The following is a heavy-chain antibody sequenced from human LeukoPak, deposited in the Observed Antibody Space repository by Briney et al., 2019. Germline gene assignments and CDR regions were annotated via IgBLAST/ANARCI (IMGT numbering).Heavy chain of an antibody. Sequence: QPGGSMRLSCAASGFTFSSYAMSWVRQAPGKGLEWVSAISGSGGSTYYADSVKGRFTISRDNSKNTLYLQMNSLRAEDTAVYYCAKDREYSTTPYYFDYWGQGTLVTVSS. J-gene: IGHJ4*02. CDR1: GFTFSSYA. V-gene: IGHV3-23*01. CDR3: AKDREYSTTPYYFDY. CDR2: ISGSGGST. D-gene: IGHD6-6*01.